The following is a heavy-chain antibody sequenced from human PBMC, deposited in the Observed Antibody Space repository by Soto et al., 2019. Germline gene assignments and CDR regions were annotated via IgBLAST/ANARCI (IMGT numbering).Heavy chain of an antibody. Sequence: SETLSLTCTVSGCTISGYYWSWIRQPPGKGLEWIGYMYNTGSTVYNPSFKSRVTISVDTSKNQFSLKLNSVTAADTAVYYCARDLWGYCGTDCYPLDVWGQGTTVT. CDR1: GCTISGYY. CDR2: MYNTGST. CDR3: ARDLWGYCGTDCYPLDV. V-gene: IGHV4-59*01. J-gene: IGHJ6*02. D-gene: IGHD2-21*02.